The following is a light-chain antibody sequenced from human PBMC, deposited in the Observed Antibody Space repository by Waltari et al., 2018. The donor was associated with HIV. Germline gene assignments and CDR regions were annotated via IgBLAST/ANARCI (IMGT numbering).Light chain of an antibody. J-gene: IGLJ2*01. CDR2: SDT. Sequence: QSVLRQPPSVSGAPGQRVTLSCVGSTSNLGAGYDVHWYQHVPGTGPKLLIYSDTKRPLVVPDRFSGSKSGTSGFLAITGLQADDEADYYCQSYDRGLSGPVFGGGTKLTVL. CDR1: TSNLGAGYD. V-gene: IGLV1-40*01. CDR3: QSYDRGLSGPV.